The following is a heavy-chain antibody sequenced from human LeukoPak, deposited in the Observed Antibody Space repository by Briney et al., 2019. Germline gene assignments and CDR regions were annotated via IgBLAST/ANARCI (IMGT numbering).Heavy chain of an antibody. V-gene: IGHV1-18*01. J-gene: IGHJ4*02. D-gene: IGHD6-19*01. CDR2: ISGYNGDT. CDR1: GFPFTHHG. CDR3: ARDPTNTSGRYAYFDY. Sequence: ASVKVSCKASGFPFTHHGITWVRQAPGQGLEWMGWISGYNGDTNYAQKFQGRVTLTTDTSTSTAYMELRSLRSDDTAVYYCARDPTNTSGRYAYFDYWGQGTLVTVS.